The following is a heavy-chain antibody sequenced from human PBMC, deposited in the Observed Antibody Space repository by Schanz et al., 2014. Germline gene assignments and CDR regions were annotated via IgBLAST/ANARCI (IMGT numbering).Heavy chain of an antibody. CDR3: GRAGTGMAGWYFEL. V-gene: IGHV3-66*02. D-gene: IGHD5-18*01. J-gene: IGHJ2*01. CDR1: GFAVDNYY. Sequence: EVQLVASGGGLVQPGGSLRLSCAASGFAVDNYYMSCVRQAPGRGLEWVSIIFTDGRTYYADSVKGRFTISRDSSKNTLFLQMSSLRVDDMAVYYCGRAGTGMAGWYFELWGRGTLVTVSS. CDR2: IFTDGRT.